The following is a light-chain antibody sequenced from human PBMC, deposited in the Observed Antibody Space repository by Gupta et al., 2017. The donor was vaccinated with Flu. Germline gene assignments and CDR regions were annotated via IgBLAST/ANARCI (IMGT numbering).Light chain of an antibody. V-gene: IGKV3-20*01. Sequence: EVVLTQSPGTLSLSPGERATLSCRSSQSLSRDYVVWYQQKPGQAPRLLIYGASGRATGIPDRFSGSGSGTDFILTISRLEPEDSAVYYWQQYGHSPTFGQGTKVEIK. CDR2: GAS. CDR1: QSLSRDY. CDR3: QQYGHSPT. J-gene: IGKJ1*01.